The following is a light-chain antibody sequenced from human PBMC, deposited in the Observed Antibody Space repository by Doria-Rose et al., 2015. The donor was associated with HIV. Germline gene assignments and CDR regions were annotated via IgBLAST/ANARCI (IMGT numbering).Light chain of an antibody. V-gene: IGKV1-39*01. J-gene: IGKJ1*01. CDR3: QQTYSSPQWR. Sequence: DIQVTQSPSSLPASIGDRVTITCRGSQTVSTYLDWFQQEPGKAPKLLIYAASRLQSGVPSRFSGSGSGTDFTLTISGLQPGGFATYYCQQTYSSPQWRCGLGTK. CDR2: AAS. CDR1: QTVSTY.